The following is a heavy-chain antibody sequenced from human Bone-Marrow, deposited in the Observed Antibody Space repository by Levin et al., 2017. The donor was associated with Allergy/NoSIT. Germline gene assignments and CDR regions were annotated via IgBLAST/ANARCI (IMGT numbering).Heavy chain of an antibody. D-gene: IGHD6-13*01. CDR2: ISGISSHM. CDR1: GFPFGTYA. J-gene: IGHJ4*02. CDR3: ARDLGDSGWSFDL. Sequence: PGGSLRLSCAASGFPFGTYAMVWVRQAPGKGLEWISYISGISSHMSYADSVKGRFTVSRDNHRNSLSLQMNGLRDEDTADYYCARDLGDSGWSFDLWGQGTRVTV. V-gene: IGHV3-48*02.